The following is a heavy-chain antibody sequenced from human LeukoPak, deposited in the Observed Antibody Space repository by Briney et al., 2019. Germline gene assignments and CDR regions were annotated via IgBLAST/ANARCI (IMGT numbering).Heavy chain of an antibody. V-gene: IGHV3-74*01. J-gene: IGHJ4*02. D-gene: IGHD3-9*01. Sequence: PGGSLRLSCAASGFTFSSYWMHWVRQAPGKGLVWVSRINSDGSSTSYADSVKGRFTISRDNAKNTLYLKMNSLRAEDTAVYSCARDRGRYYDILTGPDYWGQGTLVTVSS. CDR2: INSDGSST. CDR1: GFTFSSYW. CDR3: ARDRGRYYDILTGPDY.